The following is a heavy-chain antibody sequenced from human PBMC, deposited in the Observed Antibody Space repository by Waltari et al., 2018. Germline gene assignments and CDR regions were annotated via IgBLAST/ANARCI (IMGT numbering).Heavy chain of an antibody. CDR1: GISLNSLGAG. V-gene: IGHV2-5*01. Sequence: QITLKESGPTLMKPTQTLTLTCTVSGISLNSLGAGVGWIRQSPGQALEWLAVIYWNDEERYSPSLQTRLKVTKDISKNQAVLTVTALDPGDTGTYFCANKPLKKAFDFWGQGIFVTVSS. J-gene: IGHJ4*02. CDR3: ANKPLKKAFDF. CDR2: IYWNDEE.